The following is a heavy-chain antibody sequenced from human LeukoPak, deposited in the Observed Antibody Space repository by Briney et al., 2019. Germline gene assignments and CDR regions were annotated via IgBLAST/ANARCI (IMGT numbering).Heavy chain of an antibody. CDR2: ISSSSSYI. Sequence: GGSLRLSCAASGFTFSSYSMNWVRQAPGKGLEWVSSISSSSSYIYYADSVKGRFTISRDNAKNSLYLQMNSLRAEDTAVYYYARVSYCSSTSCGYYFDYWGQGTLVTVSS. CDR1: GFTFSSYS. V-gene: IGHV3-21*01. J-gene: IGHJ4*02. D-gene: IGHD2-2*01. CDR3: ARVSYCSSTSCGYYFDY.